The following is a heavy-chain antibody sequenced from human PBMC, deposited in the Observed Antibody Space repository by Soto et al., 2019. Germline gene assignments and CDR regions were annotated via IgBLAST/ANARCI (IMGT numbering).Heavy chain of an antibody. CDR1: GGSISSGGYY. CDR3: ARDSGSYADY. J-gene: IGHJ4*02. CDR2: IYYSGST. D-gene: IGHD1-26*01. Sequence: PSETLSLTCTVSGGSISSGGYYWSWIRQHSGKGLEWIGYIYYSGSTYYNPSLKSRVTISVDTSKNQFSLKLSSVTAADTAVYYCARDSGSYADYWGPGTLVTVSS. V-gene: IGHV4-31*03.